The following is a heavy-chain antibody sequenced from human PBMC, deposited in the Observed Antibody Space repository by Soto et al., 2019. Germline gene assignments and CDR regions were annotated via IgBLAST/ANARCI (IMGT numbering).Heavy chain of an antibody. V-gene: IGHV4-59*01. CDR3: ARDLGVGATTPYNYYGLDF. Sequence: SETLSLTCTVSGGSISSYYWSWIRQPPGKGLEWIGYIYYSGSTNYNPSLKSRVTISVDTSKNQFSLKLSSVTAADTAVYYCARDLGVGATTPYNYYGLDFSGQGTMVTVSS. CDR2: IYYSGST. J-gene: IGHJ6*02. CDR1: GGSISSYY. D-gene: IGHD1-26*01.